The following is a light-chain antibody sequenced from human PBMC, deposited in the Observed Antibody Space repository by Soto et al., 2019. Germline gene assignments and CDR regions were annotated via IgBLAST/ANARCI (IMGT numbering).Light chain of an antibody. V-gene: IGLV1-40*01. J-gene: IGLJ2*01. CDR2: GNN. CDR1: SSDIGAGYD. Sequence: QSVLTQPPSVSGAPGQRVTISCTGSSSDIGAGYDVHWYQQLPGTAPKLLIYGNNNRPSGVPDRFSGSKSGTSASLAITGLQADDEADYYCQSYDRSLSSPIFGGGTKLTVL. CDR3: QSYDRSLSSPI.